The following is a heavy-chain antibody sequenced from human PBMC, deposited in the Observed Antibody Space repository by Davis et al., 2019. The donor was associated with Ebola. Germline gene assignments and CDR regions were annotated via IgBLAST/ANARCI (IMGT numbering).Heavy chain of an antibody. V-gene: IGHV4-38-2*01. D-gene: IGHD4-23*01. Sequence: PGGSLSLSCAVSGYSIGSGYHWGWVRQPPGRGLEWIGNRYHGTDASYNPPLRRRVTISLDTSKNQFSLKLKSVTAADTAVYYCVNDGGHGGDSDYWGQGTLITVSS. CDR2: RYHGTDA. CDR3: VNDGGHGGDSDY. J-gene: IGHJ4*02. CDR1: GYSIGSGYH.